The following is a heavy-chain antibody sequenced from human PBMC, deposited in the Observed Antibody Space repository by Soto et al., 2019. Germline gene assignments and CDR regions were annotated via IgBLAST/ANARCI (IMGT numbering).Heavy chain of an antibody. CDR1: GFTFSSYA. CDR3: ATAPFRGTHYYFDY. Sequence: EVQLLESGGGLVQPGGSLRLSCAASGFTFSSYAMNWVRQAPGKGLEWVSTISGSGGNTYYAASVKGRFTISRANSKNTLYLQMDSLRAEDTAVYYCATAPFRGTHYYFDYWGQGTLVTVSS. J-gene: IGHJ4*02. CDR2: ISGSGGNT. D-gene: IGHD3-16*01. V-gene: IGHV3-23*01.